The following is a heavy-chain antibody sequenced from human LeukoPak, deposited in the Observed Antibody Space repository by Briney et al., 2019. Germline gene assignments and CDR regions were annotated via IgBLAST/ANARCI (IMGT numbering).Heavy chain of an antibody. CDR1: GFTFSSSE. Sequence: GESLRLSCVASGFTFSSSEMNWVRQAPGKGLKWVSFISSSASSIYYADSVKGRFTISRDNAKNSLYLQMNSLRAEDTAVYYCAREGSSGYSGYFDLWGRGTLVTVSS. CDR2: ISSSASSI. J-gene: IGHJ2*01. D-gene: IGHD3-22*01. CDR3: AREGSSGYSGYFDL. V-gene: IGHV3-48*03.